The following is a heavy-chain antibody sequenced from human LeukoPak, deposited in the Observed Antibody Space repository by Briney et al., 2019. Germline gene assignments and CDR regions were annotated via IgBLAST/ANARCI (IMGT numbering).Heavy chain of an antibody. Sequence: GGSLRLSCAASGFTFSSYAMSWVRQAPGKGLEWVSAISASSGDTYYADSVKGRFTISRDNSKNTLYLQMNSLRAEDTAVYYCARDREGSSSSVGGYFDYWGQGTLVTVSS. V-gene: IGHV3-23*01. CDR1: GFTFSSYA. D-gene: IGHD6-6*01. CDR3: ARDREGSSSSVGGYFDY. CDR2: ISASSGDT. J-gene: IGHJ4*02.